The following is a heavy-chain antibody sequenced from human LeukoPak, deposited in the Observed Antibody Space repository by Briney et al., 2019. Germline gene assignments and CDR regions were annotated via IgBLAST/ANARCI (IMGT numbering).Heavy chain of an antibody. CDR1: GGSFSGYY. CDR2: ISGSGGST. J-gene: IGHJ5*02. D-gene: IGHD3-16*01. Sequence: ETLSLTCAVYGGSFSGYYWSWIRQPPGKGLEWVSAISGSGGSTYYADSVKGRFTISRDNSKNTLYLQMNSLRAEDTAVYYCAKELVWNTARFDPWGQGTLVTVSS. CDR3: AKELVWNTARFDP. V-gene: IGHV3-23*01.